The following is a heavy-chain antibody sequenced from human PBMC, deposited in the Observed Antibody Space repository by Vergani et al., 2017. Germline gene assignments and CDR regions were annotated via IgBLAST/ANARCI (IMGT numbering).Heavy chain of an antibody. CDR2: IYYSGST. CDR1: GGSISSYY. CDR3: ARDKLEPPTYAAYWYFDL. Sequence: QVQLQESGPGLVKPSETLSLTCTVSGGSISSYYWSWIRQPPGKGLEWIGYIYYSGSTNYNPSLKSRVTISVDTSKNQFSLKLRSVTAAATAVYYCARDKLEPPTYAAYWYFDLWGRGTLVTVSS. J-gene: IGHJ2*01. D-gene: IGHD3-16*01. V-gene: IGHV4-59*01.